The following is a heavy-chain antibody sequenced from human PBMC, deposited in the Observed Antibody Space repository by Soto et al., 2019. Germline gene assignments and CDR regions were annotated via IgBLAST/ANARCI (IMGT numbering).Heavy chain of an antibody. CDR2: ISAYNGNT. CDR3: ARELDDYGDYRADYGMDV. D-gene: IGHD4-17*01. Sequence: SMKVSCKASYYTFTSYGISWVRQSPGQTLEWMGWISAYNGNTNYAQKLQGRVTMTTDTSTSTAYMELRSLRSDDTAVYYCARELDDYGDYRADYGMDVWGQGTTVTVSS. V-gene: IGHV1-18*01. CDR1: YYTFTSYG. J-gene: IGHJ6*02.